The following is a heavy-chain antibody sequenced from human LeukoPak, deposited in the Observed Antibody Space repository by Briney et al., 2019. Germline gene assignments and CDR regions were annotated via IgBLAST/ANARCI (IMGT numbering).Heavy chain of an antibody. D-gene: IGHD6-13*01. Sequence: ASVTVSCKASGYTFAVYYMHWVRQAPGQGLEWMGWINPNSGGTNYAQKFQGWVTMTRDTSISTAYMELSRLRSDDTAVYYCARARAAAGNRWYYGMDVWGKGTTVTVSS. CDR3: ARARAAAGNRWYYGMDV. J-gene: IGHJ6*04. CDR2: INPNSGGT. CDR1: GYTFAVYY. V-gene: IGHV1-2*04.